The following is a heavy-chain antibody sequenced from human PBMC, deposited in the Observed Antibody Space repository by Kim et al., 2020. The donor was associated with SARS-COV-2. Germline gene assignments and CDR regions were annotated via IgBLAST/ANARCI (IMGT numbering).Heavy chain of an antibody. CDR3: ARDRGGWQFDY. D-gene: IGHD6-19*01. V-gene: IGHV3-23*03. Sequence: GGSLRLSCAASAFSFSNNAMSWVRQAPGKGLEWVSIIYRGGSSTYYADSVKGRFTISRDDSKNTLYLQMNSLRAEDTAVYYCARDRGGWQFDYWGQGTLVTVSS. CDR1: AFSFSNNA. CDR2: IYRGGSST. J-gene: IGHJ4*02.